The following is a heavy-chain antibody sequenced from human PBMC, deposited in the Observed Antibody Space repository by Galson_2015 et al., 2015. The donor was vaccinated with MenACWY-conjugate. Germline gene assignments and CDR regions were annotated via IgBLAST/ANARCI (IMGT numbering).Heavy chain of an antibody. V-gene: IGHV2-26*01. Sequence: PALVKPTQTLTLTCTVSGFSLSNARMGVSWIRQPPGKALEWLAHIFSNDEKSYSTSLKSRLTISKDTSKSQVVLTMTNMDPVDTATYYCARIKDCGGDCYSNWFDPWGQGTLVTVSS. CDR2: IFSNDEK. CDR3: ARIKDCGGDCYSNWFDP. CDR1: GFSLSNARMG. J-gene: IGHJ5*02. D-gene: IGHD2-21*02.